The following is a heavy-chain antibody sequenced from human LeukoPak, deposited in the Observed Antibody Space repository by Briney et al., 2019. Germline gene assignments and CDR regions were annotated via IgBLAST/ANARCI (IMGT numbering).Heavy chain of an antibody. CDR2: ISSSGSTI. V-gene: IGHV3-11*01. CDR1: GFTLSDYY. D-gene: IGHD3-10*01. Sequence: GGSLRLSCAASGFTLSDYYMGWIRQAPGKGLEWVSYISSSGSTISYADSVKGRFTISRDNAKNSLYLQMNSLRAEDTAVYYCARSMIRGVVYFDYWGQGTLVTVSS. J-gene: IGHJ4*02. CDR3: ARSMIRGVVYFDY.